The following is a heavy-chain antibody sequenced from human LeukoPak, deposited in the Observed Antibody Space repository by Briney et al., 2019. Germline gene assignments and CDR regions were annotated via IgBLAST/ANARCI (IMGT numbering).Heavy chain of an antibody. CDR1: GFTFSSYG. J-gene: IGHJ6*03. CDR3: AKDRRQSYYYMDV. Sequence: GGSLRLSCAASGFTFSSYGVSWVRQAPGKGLEWVSAISGSGGSTYYADSVKGRFTISRDNSKNTLYLQMNSLRAEDTAVYYCAKDRRQSYYYMDVWGKGTTVTVSS. V-gene: IGHV3-23*01. CDR2: ISGSGGST.